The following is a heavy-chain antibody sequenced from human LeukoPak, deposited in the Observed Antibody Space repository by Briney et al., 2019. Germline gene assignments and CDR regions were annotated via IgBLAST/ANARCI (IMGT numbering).Heavy chain of an antibody. Sequence: ASVKVSCKASGYTFTSYDINWVRQATGQGLEWMGWMNPNSGNTGYAQKFQGRVTMTTDTSTSTAYMELSSLRSEDTAVYYCARCLARAGCRDVFDTRLTNAFDIWGQGTMVTVSS. CDR2: MNPNSGNT. D-gene: IGHD5-24*01. V-gene: IGHV1-8*01. CDR3: ARCLARAGCRDVFDTRLTNAFDI. CDR1: GYTFTSYD. J-gene: IGHJ3*02.